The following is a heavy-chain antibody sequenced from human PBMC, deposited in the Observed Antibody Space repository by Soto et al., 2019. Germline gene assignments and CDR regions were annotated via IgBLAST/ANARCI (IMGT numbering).Heavy chain of an antibody. CDR3: VKTDAGYSYGYWFDY. V-gene: IGHV3-64D*08. Sequence: GGSLRLSCSASGFTFSSYAMHWVRQAPGKGLEYVSAISSNGGSTYYADSVKGRFTISRDNSKNTLYLQMSSLRAEDTSVYYCVKTDAGYSYGYWFDYWGQGTLVTVSS. CDR2: ISSNGGST. CDR1: GFTFSSYA. J-gene: IGHJ4*02. D-gene: IGHD5-18*01.